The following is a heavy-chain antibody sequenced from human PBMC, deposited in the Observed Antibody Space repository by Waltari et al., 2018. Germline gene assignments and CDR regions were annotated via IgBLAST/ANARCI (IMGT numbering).Heavy chain of an antibody. Sequence: QVQLVQSGAEVKKPGASVKVSCKASGYTFTSYDITWVRQATGQGLEGMGWMNPNSGNTGYAQKFQGRVTMTRNTSISTAYMELSSLRSEDTAVYYCARKSGSPWDYYYGMDVWGQGTTVTVSS. V-gene: IGHV1-8*02. D-gene: IGHD3-3*01. CDR2: MNPNSGNT. J-gene: IGHJ6*02. CDR3: ARKSGSPWDYYYGMDV. CDR1: GYTFTSYD.